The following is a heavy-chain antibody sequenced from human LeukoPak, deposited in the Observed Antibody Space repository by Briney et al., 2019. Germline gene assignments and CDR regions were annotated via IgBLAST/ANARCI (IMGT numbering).Heavy chain of an antibody. V-gene: IGHV4-31*03. CDR1: GGSISRCGYY. D-gene: IGHD6-13*01. CDR3: ASPGIAAAGTKAFDI. Sequence: SQTLSLTCLVSGGSISRCGYYWSWPRDHTGKGLEWFGHFYYNGSTYYNPSLKCRVPLSVDQPKNQFSLKLSSVTAADTAVYYCASPGIAAAGTKAFDIWGQGTMVTVSS. J-gene: IGHJ3*02. CDR2: FYYNGST.